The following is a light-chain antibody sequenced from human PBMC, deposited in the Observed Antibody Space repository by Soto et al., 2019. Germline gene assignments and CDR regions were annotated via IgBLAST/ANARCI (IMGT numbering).Light chain of an antibody. CDR2: DAS. V-gene: IGKV1-5*01. J-gene: IGKJ1*01. Sequence: TQSPSTLSATAGDRVTITCRASQSISSWLAWYQHKPGKAPKLLIYDASNLDSGVPSRFSGGGSGTEFSLTISNLQPDDSATYYCQQYENYWTFGQGTKVDIK. CDR1: QSISSW. CDR3: QQYENYWT.